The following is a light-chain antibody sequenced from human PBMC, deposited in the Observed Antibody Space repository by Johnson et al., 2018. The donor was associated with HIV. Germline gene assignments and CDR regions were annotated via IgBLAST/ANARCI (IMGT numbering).Light chain of an antibody. J-gene: IGLJ1*01. V-gene: IGLV1-51*01. CDR3: GIWDSSLIADV. CDR1: SSNIGNNY. CDR2: DNN. Sequence: QPVLTQPPSVSAAPGQKVTSSCSGSSSNIGNNYVSWYQQLPGTAPKLLIYDNNKRPSGIPDRFSASKSGTSATLGITGLQTGDEADYSCGIWDSSLIADVLGPVTKVTVL.